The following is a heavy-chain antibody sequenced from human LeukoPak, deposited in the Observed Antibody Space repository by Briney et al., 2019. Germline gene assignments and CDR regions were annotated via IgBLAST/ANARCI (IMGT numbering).Heavy chain of an antibody. D-gene: IGHD1-26*01. J-gene: IGHJ4*02. V-gene: IGHV3-48*03. Sequence: GGSLRLSCAASGFTFSSYEMNWVRQAPGKGLEWVSYISSSGSTIYYADSVKGRFTISRDNAKNPLYLQMNSLRAEDTAVYYCATHPSGSYHDYWGQGTLVTVSS. CDR2: ISSSGSTI. CDR1: GFTFSSYE. CDR3: ATHPSGSYHDY.